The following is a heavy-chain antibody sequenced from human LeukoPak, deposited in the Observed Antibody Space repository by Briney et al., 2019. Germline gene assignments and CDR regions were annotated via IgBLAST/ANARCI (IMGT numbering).Heavy chain of an antibody. J-gene: IGHJ4*02. CDR1: AGSISSYY. Sequence: PSETLSLTCTVSAGSISSYYWSWIRQPPGKGLEWNGYIYYSGSTNYNPSLKSRVTISVDTSKNQFSLKLSSVTAADTAVYYCARVSYDYVWGSYRYRFDYWGQGTLVTVSS. CDR3: ARVSYDYVWGSYRYRFDY. CDR2: IYYSGST. D-gene: IGHD3-16*02. V-gene: IGHV4-59*01.